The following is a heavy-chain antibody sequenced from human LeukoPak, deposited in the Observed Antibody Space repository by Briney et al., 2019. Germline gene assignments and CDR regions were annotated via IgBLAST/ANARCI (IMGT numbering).Heavy chain of an antibody. CDR1: GGTFSSYA. Sequence: ASVKVSCKASGGTFSSYAISWVRQAPGQGLEWMGRIIPILGIANYAQKFQGRVTITAGKSTSTAYMELSSLRSEDTAVYYCARGLAVAGLSYWGQGTLVTVSS. V-gene: IGHV1-69*04. CDR3: ARGLAVAGLSY. D-gene: IGHD6-19*01. CDR2: IIPILGIA. J-gene: IGHJ4*02.